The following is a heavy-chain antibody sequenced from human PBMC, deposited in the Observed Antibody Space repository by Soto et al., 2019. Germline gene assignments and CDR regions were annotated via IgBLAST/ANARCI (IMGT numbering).Heavy chain of an antibody. V-gene: IGHV6-1*01. CDR2: TYYRSKWYN. CDR3: ARAPSFIVGATSWFDP. CDR1: GDSVSSNSAA. J-gene: IGHJ5*02. Sequence: SQTLSLTCAISGDSVSSNSAAWNWIRQSPSRGLEWLGRTYYRSKWYNDYAVSVKSRITINPDTSKNQFSLQLNSVTPEDTAVYYCARAPSFIVGATSWFDPWAREPWSPSPQ. D-gene: IGHD1-26*01.